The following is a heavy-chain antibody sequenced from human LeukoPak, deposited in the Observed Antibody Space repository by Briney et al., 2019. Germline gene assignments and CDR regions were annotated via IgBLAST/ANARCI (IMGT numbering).Heavy chain of an antibody. D-gene: IGHD6-13*01. V-gene: IGHV4-34*01. Sequence: SETLSLTCAVYGGSFSGYYRSWIRQPPGKGLEWIGEINHSGSTNYNPSLKSRVTISVDTSKNQFSLKLSSVTAADTAVYYCARSGIAAADFDYWGQGTLVTVSS. CDR3: ARSGIAAADFDY. CDR1: GGSFSGYY. CDR2: INHSGST. J-gene: IGHJ4*02.